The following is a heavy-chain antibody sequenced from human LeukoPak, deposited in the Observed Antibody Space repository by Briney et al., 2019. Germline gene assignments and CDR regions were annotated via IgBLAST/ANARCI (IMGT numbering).Heavy chain of an antibody. V-gene: IGHV4-30-2*01. CDR2: IYHSGST. J-gene: IGHJ6*03. CDR3: ASTSWDYYYYYMDV. D-gene: IGHD2-2*01. CDR1: GGSISSGGYY. Sequence: SETLSLTCTVSGGSISSGGYYWSWIRQPLGKGLEWIGYIYHSGSTYYNPSLKSRVTISVDRSKNQFSLKLSSVTAADTAVYHCASTSWDYYYYYMDVWGKGTTVTVSS.